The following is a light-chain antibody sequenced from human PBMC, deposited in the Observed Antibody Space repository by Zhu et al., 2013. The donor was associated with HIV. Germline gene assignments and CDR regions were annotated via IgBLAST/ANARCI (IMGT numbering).Light chain of an antibody. J-gene: IGKJ1*01. V-gene: IGKV1-5*03. Sequence: DIQMTQSPSILSASVGDRVTITCRASQTISGGLAWYQQKKGKAPYLLIYDTSILRSGAPSHFSGSGSGTEFTLTISSLQPDDFATYFCQHYGSHSWTFGQGTKV. CDR1: QTISGG. CDR2: DTS. CDR3: QHYGSHSWT.